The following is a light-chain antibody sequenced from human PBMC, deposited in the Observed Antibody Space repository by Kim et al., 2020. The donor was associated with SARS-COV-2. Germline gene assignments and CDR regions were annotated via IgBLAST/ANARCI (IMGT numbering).Light chain of an antibody. CDR3: HHYYSYPYT. Sequence: IHMTQSPSTLSASVGDRATITCRASQYITTRLAWYQQKPGKAPKLLIYQASTLESGVPSRFSGSGSGTEFSLTISSLQPDDFATYYCHHYYSYPYTFGQGTKLEI. V-gene: IGKV1-5*01. CDR1: QYITTR. J-gene: IGKJ2*01. CDR2: QAS.